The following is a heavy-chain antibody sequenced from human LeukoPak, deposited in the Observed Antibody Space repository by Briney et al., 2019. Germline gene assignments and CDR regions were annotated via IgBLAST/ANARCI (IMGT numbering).Heavy chain of an antibody. D-gene: IGHD2-15*01. CDR3: AKDVGYCSGGSCYYFDY. Sequence: GASLRLSCAASGFTFSSYGMHWVRQAPGKGLEWVAFIRYDGSNKYYADSVKGRFTISRVNSKNTLYLQMNSLRAEDTAVYYCAKDVGYCSGGSCYYFDYWGQGTLVTVSS. CDR1: GFTFSSYG. J-gene: IGHJ4*02. V-gene: IGHV3-30*02. CDR2: IRYDGSNK.